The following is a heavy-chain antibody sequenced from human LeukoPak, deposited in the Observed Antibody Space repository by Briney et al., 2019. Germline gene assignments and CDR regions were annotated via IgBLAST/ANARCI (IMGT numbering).Heavy chain of an antibody. CDR3: AKFFRFGELLSDNFDY. Sequence: GGSLRLSCAASGFTFSSYAMSWVRQAPGKGLEWVSAISGSGGSTYYADSVKGRFTISRDNSKNTLYLQMNSLRAEDTAVYYCAKFFRFGELLSDNFDYWGQGTLVTVSS. CDR2: ISGSGGST. CDR1: GFTFSSYA. V-gene: IGHV3-23*01. J-gene: IGHJ4*02. D-gene: IGHD3-10*01.